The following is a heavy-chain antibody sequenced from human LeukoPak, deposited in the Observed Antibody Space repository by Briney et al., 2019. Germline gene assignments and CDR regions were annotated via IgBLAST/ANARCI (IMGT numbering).Heavy chain of an antibody. Sequence: AGGSLRLSCAASGFTFSSYGMHWVRQAPGKGLKWVAFIRYDGSNKYYADSVKGRFTISRDNAKNSLYLQMNSLRAEDTAVYYCAKNMVYDILTGYYTNPPLGHWGQGTLVTVSS. V-gene: IGHV3-30*02. J-gene: IGHJ4*02. CDR1: GFTFSSYG. CDR3: AKNMVYDILTGYYTNPPLGH. D-gene: IGHD3-9*01. CDR2: IRYDGSNK.